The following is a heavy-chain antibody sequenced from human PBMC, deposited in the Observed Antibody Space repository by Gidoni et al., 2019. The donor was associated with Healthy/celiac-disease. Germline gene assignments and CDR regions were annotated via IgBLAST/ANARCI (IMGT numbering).Heavy chain of an antibody. V-gene: IGHV3-73*01. D-gene: IGHD6-13*01. Sequence: EVQLVESGGGLVQPGGSLKLSCAASGFTFSGYALPWVRQASGKGLEWVGRIRSKANSYATAYAASVKGRFTISRDDSKNTAYLQMNSLKTEDTAVYYCTSSRGSAGNRAYYYYGMDVWGQGTTVTVSS. J-gene: IGHJ6*02. CDR1: GFTFSGYA. CDR2: IRSKANSYAT. CDR3: TSSRGSAGNRAYYYYGMDV.